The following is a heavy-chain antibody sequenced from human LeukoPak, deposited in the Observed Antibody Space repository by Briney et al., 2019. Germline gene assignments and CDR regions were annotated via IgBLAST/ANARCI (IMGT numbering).Heavy chain of an antibody. CDR2: ISGSDGST. CDR3: AKDLLAARLVDV. J-gene: IGHJ6*04. D-gene: IGHD6-6*01. V-gene: IGHV3-23*01. CDR1: GFTFSSYA. Sequence: GGSLRLSCAASGFTFSSYAMSWVRQAPGKGLEWVSAISGSDGSTYYADSVKGRFTISRDNSKNTLYLQMNSLRAEDTAVYYCAKDLLAARLVDVWGKGTTVTVSS.